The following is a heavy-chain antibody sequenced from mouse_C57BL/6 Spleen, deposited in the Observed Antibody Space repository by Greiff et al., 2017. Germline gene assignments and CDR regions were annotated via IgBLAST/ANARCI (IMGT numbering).Heavy chain of an antibody. CDR1: GYAFTNYL. Sequence: QVQLQQSGAELVRPGTSVKVSCKASGYAFTNYLIEWVKQRPGQGLEWIGVINPGSGGTNYNEKFKGKATLTADKSSSTAYMQLSSLPSEDSAVYFCARSGDGSRYFGGWGHGATLTVAS. D-gene: IGHD1-1*01. CDR2: INPGSGGT. V-gene: IGHV1-54*01. J-gene: IGHJ2*01. CDR3: ARSGDGSRYFGG.